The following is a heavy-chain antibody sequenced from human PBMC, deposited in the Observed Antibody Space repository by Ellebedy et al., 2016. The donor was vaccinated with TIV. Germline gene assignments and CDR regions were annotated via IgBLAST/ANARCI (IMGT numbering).Heavy chain of an antibody. J-gene: IGHJ3*02. D-gene: IGHD3-22*01. Sequence: SETLSLXXTVSGGSISSYYWSWIRQPPGKGLEWIGYIYYSGSTNYNPSLKSRVTISVDTSKNQFSLKLSSVTAADTAVYYCATLNYYDSTDAFDIWGQGTMVTVSS. CDR3: ATLNYYDSTDAFDI. CDR2: IYYSGST. CDR1: GGSISSYY. V-gene: IGHV4-59*01.